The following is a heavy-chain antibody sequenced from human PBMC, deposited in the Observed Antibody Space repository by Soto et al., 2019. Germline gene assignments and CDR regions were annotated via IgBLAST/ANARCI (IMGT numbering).Heavy chain of an antibody. CDR1: GGSISSSSYY. CDR3: GRGGDSSGWYDY. Sequence: QLQLQESGPGLVKPSETLSLTCTVSGGSISSSSYYWGWIRQPPGKGLEWIGSIYYSGSTYYNPSLNSRVTISVDTSKNQFSLKLSSVTAADTAVYYCGRGGDSSGWYDYWGQGTLVTVSS. V-gene: IGHV4-39*01. CDR2: IYYSGST. D-gene: IGHD6-19*01. J-gene: IGHJ4*02.